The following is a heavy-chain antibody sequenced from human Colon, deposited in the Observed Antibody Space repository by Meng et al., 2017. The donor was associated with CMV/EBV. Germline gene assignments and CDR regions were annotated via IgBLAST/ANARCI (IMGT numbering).Heavy chain of an antibody. CDR1: GFTFSGYG. CDR3: AKDWHWGTPDYGMNV. CDR2: IWYDGSSE. Sequence: GESLKISCEASGFTFSGYGMHWVRQAPGKVLEWVSFIWYDGSSEYYADSVKGRFTISRDNSKNTLYLQMNSLTTEDTAVYYCAKDWHWGTPDYGMNVWGQGSTVTVSS. D-gene: IGHD7-27*01. V-gene: IGHV3-30*02. J-gene: IGHJ6*02.